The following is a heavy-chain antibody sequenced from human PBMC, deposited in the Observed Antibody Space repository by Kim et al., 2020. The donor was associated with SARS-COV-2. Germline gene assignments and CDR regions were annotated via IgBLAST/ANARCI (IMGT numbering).Heavy chain of an antibody. CDR3: AKDSTYYYDNSGHGYFDL. D-gene: IGHD3-22*01. J-gene: IGHJ2*01. Sequence: GGSLRLSCAASGFTFGDYAMHWVRQAPGKGLEWVSGVSWNSGHMAYADSVKGRFTISRDTAKKSLYLKMNSLRAEDTALYYCAKDSTYYYDNSGHGYFDLWGRGTLVTVSS. CDR1: GFTFGDYA. V-gene: IGHV3-9*01. CDR2: VSWNSGHM.